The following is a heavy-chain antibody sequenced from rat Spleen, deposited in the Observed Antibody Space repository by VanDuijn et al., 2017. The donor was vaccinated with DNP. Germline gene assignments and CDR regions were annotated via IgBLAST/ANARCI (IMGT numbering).Heavy chain of an antibody. D-gene: IGHD1-11*01. V-gene: IGHV3-1*01. Sequence: EVQLQESGPGLVKPSQSLSLTCSVTGFSITSYYWGWIRQFPGNKMEYIGHISYSGRTNYNPSPKKRISITRDTSRNQFFLQLNSVTTENTATYYCARWRYYFDYWGQGVMVTVSS. J-gene: IGHJ2*01. CDR2: ISYSGRT. CDR1: GFSITSYY. CDR3: ARWRYYFDY.